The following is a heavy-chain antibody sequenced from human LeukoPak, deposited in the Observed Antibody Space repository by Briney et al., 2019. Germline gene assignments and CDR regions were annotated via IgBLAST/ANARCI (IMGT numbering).Heavy chain of an antibody. CDR1: GGSFSVYY. Sequence: SETLSLTCAVYGGSFSVYYWSWIRQPPGKGLEWIGEINHSGSTNYNPSLKSRVTISVDTSKNQFSLKLSSVTAADTAVYYCARVAHYVWGSYRYAVDYWGQGTLVTVSS. V-gene: IGHV4-34*01. CDR3: ARVAHYVWGSYRYAVDY. CDR2: INHSGST. D-gene: IGHD3-16*02. J-gene: IGHJ4*02.